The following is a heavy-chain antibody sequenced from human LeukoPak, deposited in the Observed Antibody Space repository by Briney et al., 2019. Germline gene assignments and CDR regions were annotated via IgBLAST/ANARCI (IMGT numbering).Heavy chain of an antibody. V-gene: IGHV3-23*01. J-gene: IGHJ4*02. CDR3: VKGFHFDW. CDR2: ISGSGTDT. Sequence: GGSLRLSCVASGFEFSIHDMSWGRQAPGKGPGWVSSISGSGTDTYYTDTVKGRFTISRDTSKNTLYMQMNNLRVEDTAVYYCVKGFHFDWWGQGTLVTVSS. CDR1: GFEFSIHD.